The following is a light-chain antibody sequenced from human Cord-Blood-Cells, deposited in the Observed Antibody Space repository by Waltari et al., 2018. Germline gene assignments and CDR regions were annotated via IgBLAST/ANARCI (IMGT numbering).Light chain of an antibody. CDR2: EVS. CDR1: SSDVAGYNY. CDR3: SSYAGSNNLV. Sequence: QSALPQPPSASGSPGQSVTIPCTGTSSDVAGYNYVSWYQQHPGKAPKLMIYEVSKRPSGVPDRFSGSKSGNTASLTVSGLQAEDEADYYCSSYAGSNNLVFGGGTKLTVL. J-gene: IGLJ2*01. V-gene: IGLV2-8*01.